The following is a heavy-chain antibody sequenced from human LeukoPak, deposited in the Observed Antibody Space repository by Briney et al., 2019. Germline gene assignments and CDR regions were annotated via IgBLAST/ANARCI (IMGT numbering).Heavy chain of an antibody. CDR1: GFTFSSYS. J-gene: IGHJ4*02. V-gene: IGHV3-64*01. Sequence: GGSLRLSCAASGFTFSSYSMNWVRQAPGKGLEYVSAISSNGGSTYYANSVKGRFTISRDNSKNTLYLQMNSLRAEDTAVYYCAKEAKYSSSWFDYWGQGTLVTVSS. D-gene: IGHD6-13*01. CDR3: AKEAKYSSSWFDY. CDR2: ISSNGGST.